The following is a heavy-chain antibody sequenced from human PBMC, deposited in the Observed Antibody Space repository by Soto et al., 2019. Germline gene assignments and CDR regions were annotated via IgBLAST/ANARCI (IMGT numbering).Heavy chain of an antibody. CDR2: ISGSGGST. D-gene: IGHD6-19*01. V-gene: IGHV3-23*01. CDR3: ATTFIAVAGVAPPERSHTTAGGYYFDY. J-gene: IGHJ4*02. CDR1: GFTFSSYA. Sequence: GGSLRLSCAASGFTFSSYAMSWVRQAPGKGLEWVSAISGSGGSTYYADSVKGRFTISRDNSKNTLYLQMNSLRAEDTAVYYCATTFIAVAGVAPPERSHTTAGGYYFDYWGQGTLVTVSS.